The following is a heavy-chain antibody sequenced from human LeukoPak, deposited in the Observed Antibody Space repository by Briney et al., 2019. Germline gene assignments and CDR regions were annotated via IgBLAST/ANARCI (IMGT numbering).Heavy chain of an antibody. D-gene: IGHD6-13*01. CDR1: GGSIISYY. J-gene: IGHJ5*02. Sequence: SETLSLTCTVSGGSIISYYGSWIRQPPGMGLEWIGYIYYSGSTNYNPSLKSRVTISVDTSKNQFSLKLSSVTAADTAVYYCARQGSIAAAANWFDPWGQGTLVTVSS. V-gene: IGHV4-59*08. CDR2: IYYSGST. CDR3: ARQGSIAAAANWFDP.